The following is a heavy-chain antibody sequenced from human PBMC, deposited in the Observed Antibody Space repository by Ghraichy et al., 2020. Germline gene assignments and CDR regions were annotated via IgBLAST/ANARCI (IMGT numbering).Heavy chain of an antibody. V-gene: IGHV1-18*04. J-gene: IGHJ6*02. Sequence: ASVKVSCKASGYTFTSYGISWVRQAPGQGLEWMGWISAYNGNTNYAQKLQGRVTMTTDTSTSTAYMELRSLRSDDTAVYYCARDYDAEAPPISRETGRYYYYYGMDVWGQGTTVTVSS. D-gene: IGHD3-16*01. CDR3: ARDYDAEAPPISRETGRYYYYYGMDV. CDR1: GYTFTSYG. CDR2: ISAYNGNT.